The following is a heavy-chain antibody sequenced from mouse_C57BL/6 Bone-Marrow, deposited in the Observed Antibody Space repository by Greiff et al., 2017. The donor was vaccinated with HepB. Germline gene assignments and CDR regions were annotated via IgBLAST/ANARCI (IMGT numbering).Heavy chain of an antibody. Sequence: EVKVVESGPGMVKPSQSLSLTCTVTGYSITSGYDWHWIRHFPGNKLEWMGYISYSGSTNYNPSLKSRISITHDTSKNHFFLKLNSVTTEDTATYYCAREDYSSWYFDVWGTGTTVTVSS. D-gene: IGHD1-1*01. CDR2: ISYSGST. CDR3: AREDYSSWYFDV. CDR1: GYSITSGYD. J-gene: IGHJ1*03. V-gene: IGHV3-1*01.